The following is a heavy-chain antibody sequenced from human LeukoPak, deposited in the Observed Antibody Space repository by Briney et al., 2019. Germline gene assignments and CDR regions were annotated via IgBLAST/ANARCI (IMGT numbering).Heavy chain of an antibody. CDR3: AGTSSYQLLYYFDY. J-gene: IGHJ4*02. CDR1: GGSISSYY. Sequence: NPSETLSLTCTVSGGSISSYYWSWIRQPPGKGLEWIGYIYYSGSTNYNPSLKSRVTISVDTSKNQFSLKLSSVTAADTAVYYCAGTSSYQLLYYFDYWGQGTLVTVSS. D-gene: IGHD2-2*01. CDR2: IYYSGST. V-gene: IGHV4-59*01.